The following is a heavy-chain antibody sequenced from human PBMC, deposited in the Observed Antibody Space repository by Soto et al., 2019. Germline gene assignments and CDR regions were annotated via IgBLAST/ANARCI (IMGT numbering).Heavy chain of an antibody. CDR2: ISAYNGNT. CDR3: ARDRGVAPPVAGNTHYYYYMDV. J-gene: IGHJ6*03. D-gene: IGHD6-19*01. Sequence: QDQLVQSGVEVKKPGASVKVSCKASGYSFTNYGITWVRQAPGQGFEWMGWISAYNGNTNYAQKFQGRVTITTDASTSPAYLELKSLRSDDTAVYYCARDRGVAPPVAGNTHYYYYMDVWGKGTTVTVSS. V-gene: IGHV1-18*01. CDR1: GYSFTNYG.